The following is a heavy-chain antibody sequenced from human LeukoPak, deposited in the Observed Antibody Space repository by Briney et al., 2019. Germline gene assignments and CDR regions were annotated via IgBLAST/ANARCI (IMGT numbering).Heavy chain of an antibody. V-gene: IGHV4-30-4*01. CDR1: GGSISRGDYY. J-gene: IGHJ3*02. CDR3: ASATVVDAFDI. D-gene: IGHD4-23*01. Sequence: SQTLSLTCTVSGGSISRGDYYWSWIRQPPGKGLEWIGYIYYSGSTYYNPSLKSRVTISVDTSKNQFSLKLSSVTAADTAVYYCASATVVDAFDIWGQGTMVTVSS. CDR2: IYYSGST.